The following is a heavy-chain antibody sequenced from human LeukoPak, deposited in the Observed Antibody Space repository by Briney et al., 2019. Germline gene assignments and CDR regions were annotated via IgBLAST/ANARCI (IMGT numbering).Heavy chain of an antibody. J-gene: IGHJ4*02. Sequence: PGGSLRLSCAASGFTFDDYVMNWVRQAPGKGLEWLSGISPRGGGTYYADSVKGRFTISRDDSKNTLSLQMNSLRVEDTAVYYCARDLAWGAFDYWGQGTLVTVSS. V-gene: IGHV3-23*01. CDR1: GFTFDDYV. CDR3: ARDLAWGAFDY. CDR2: ISPRGGGT. D-gene: IGHD7-27*01.